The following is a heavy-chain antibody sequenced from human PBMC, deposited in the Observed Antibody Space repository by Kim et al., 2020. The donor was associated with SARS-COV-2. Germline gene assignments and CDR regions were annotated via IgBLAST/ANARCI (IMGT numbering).Heavy chain of an antibody. CDR1: GFTFSRSW. J-gene: IGHJ1*01. Sequence: GGSLRLSCAASGFTFSRSWQNWVRQTPEKRLEWVANISPDGSGKRYVDAVRGRSVISSDNAKNSHFQQMNRLGADDTAVYYCGTWGVADSQLWGQGTRVT. CDR3: GTWGVADSQL. V-gene: IGHV3-7*03. D-gene: IGHD3-16*01. CDR2: ISPDGSGK.